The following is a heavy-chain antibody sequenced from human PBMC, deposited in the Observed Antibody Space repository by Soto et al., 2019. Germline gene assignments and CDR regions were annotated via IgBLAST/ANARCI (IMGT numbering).Heavy chain of an antibody. J-gene: IGHJ4*02. V-gene: IGHV3-15*01. CDR2: VKSKSDGETT. D-gene: IGHD2-21*01. CDR1: GFTFTNAW. Sequence: EVQLVESGGGLVKPGASLRLSCAASGFTFTNAWIGWVRQAPGKGLEWVGRVKSKSDGETTDYAAPVKGRFTISRDDSKNTLYLQMNSLNAEDTAVYYCSTDRRIASSDYWGQGTLVTVSS. CDR3: STDRRIASSDY.